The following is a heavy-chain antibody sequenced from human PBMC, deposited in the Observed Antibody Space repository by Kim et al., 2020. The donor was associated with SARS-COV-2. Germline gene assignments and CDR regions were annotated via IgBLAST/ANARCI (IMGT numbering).Heavy chain of an antibody. CDR2: IYYSGST. J-gene: IGHJ3*01. Sequence: SETLSLTCTVSGGSISSSSYYWGWIRQPPGKGLEWIGSIYYSGSTYYNPSLKSRVTISVDTSKNQFSLKLSSVTTADPSVYSCACWAISTVVPNGYYAF. V-gene: IGHV4-39*07. CDR3: ACWAISTVVPNGYYAF. D-gene: IGHD3-10*01. CDR1: GGSISSSSYY.